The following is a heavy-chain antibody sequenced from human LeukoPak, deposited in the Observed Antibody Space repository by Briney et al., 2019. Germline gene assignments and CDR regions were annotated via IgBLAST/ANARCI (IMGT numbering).Heavy chain of an antibody. CDR2: IWYDGSNK. CDR1: GFTFSSYG. Sequence: GGSLRLSCAASGFTFSSYGMHWVRQAPGMGLEWVADIWYDGSNKYYADSVKGRFTISRDNSKNTLYLQLNSLRAEDTALYYCARDVIPYYYGSGMTNWFDPWGQGTLVTVSS. D-gene: IGHD3-10*01. CDR3: ARDVIPYYYGSGMTNWFDP. V-gene: IGHV3-33*01. J-gene: IGHJ5*02.